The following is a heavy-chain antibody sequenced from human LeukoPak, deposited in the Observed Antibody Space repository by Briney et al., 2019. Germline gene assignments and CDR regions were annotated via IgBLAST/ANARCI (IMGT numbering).Heavy chain of an antibody. CDR2: INPNIGTT. Sequence: EASVKVSCEASGYTFTDHTIHWVRQAPGQGLEWMGWINPNIGTTNYAKRFQGRLTVTRDTFINTGFMELSSLNPDDTAVFYCATLYDSRVPLTFDFWRRGTRVTVFS. D-gene: IGHD3-22*01. J-gene: IGHJ3*01. V-gene: IGHV1-2*02. CDR3: ATLYDSRVPLTFDF. CDR1: GYTFTDHT.